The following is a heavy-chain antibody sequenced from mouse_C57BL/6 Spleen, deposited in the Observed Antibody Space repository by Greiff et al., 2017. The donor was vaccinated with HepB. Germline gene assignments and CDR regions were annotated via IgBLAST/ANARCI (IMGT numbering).Heavy chain of an antibody. V-gene: IGHV1-80*01. CDR1: GYAFSSYW. CDR2: IYPGDGDT. CDR3: ARWGYGSGQPLDY. J-gene: IGHJ2*01. D-gene: IGHD1-1*01. Sequence: QVQLQQSGAELVKPGASVKISCKASGYAFSSYWMNWVKQRPGKGLEWIGQIYPGDGDTNYNGKFKGKATLTADKSSSTAYMQLSSLTSEDSAVYFWARWGYGSGQPLDYWGQGTTLTVSS.